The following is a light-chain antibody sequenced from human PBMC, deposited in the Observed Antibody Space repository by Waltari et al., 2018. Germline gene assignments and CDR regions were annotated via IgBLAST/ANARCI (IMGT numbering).Light chain of an antibody. Sequence: SSELTQDPAVSVALGQTVRITCQGDSLRTYYVSWFHQKPGQAPALVIYGKNNRPSGIPDRFSASSSGSTASLTIIGAQAEDAADYYCHSRDSSGDVLIGGGTKLTVV. J-gene: IGLJ2*01. CDR1: SLRTYY. CDR2: GKN. V-gene: IGLV3-19*01. CDR3: HSRDSSGDVL.